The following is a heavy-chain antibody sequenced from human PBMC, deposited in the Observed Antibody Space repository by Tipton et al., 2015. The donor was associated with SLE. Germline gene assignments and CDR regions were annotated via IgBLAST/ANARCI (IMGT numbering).Heavy chain of an antibody. V-gene: IGHV4-59*08. D-gene: IGHD3-22*01. Sequence: TLSLTCTVSGGSISSYYWSWIRQPPGKGLEWIGYIYYSGSTNYNPSLKSRVTISVDTSKNQFSLKLSSVTAADTAVYYCAKGVRESSGYWGNFYYYMDVWGEGTTVTVSS. CDR3: AKGVRESSGYWGNFYYYMDV. J-gene: IGHJ6*03. CDR2: IYYSGST. CDR1: GGSISSYY.